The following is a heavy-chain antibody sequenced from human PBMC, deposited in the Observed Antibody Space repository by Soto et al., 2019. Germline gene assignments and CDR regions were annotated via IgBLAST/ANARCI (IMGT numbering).Heavy chain of an antibody. CDR2: INHSGST. CDR3: ARHHSNSLIVVVPAALNWFDP. Sequence: PSETLSLTCAVYGGSFSGYYWSWIRQPPGKGLEWIGEINHSGSTNYNPSLKSRVTISVDTSKNQFSLKLSSVTAADTAVYYCARHHSNSLIVVVPAALNWFDPWGQGTLVTVSS. V-gene: IGHV4-34*01. D-gene: IGHD2-2*01. J-gene: IGHJ5*02. CDR1: GGSFSGYY.